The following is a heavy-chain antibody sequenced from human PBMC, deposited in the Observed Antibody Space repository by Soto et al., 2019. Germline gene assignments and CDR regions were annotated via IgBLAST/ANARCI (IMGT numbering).Heavy chain of an antibody. D-gene: IGHD3-9*01. CDR1: GYTFTNYA. V-gene: IGHV1-3*01. J-gene: IGHJ6*02. Sequence: ASVKVSCKASGYTFTNYAVHWVRQAPGQRLEWMGWINAGNGNTRFSQNLQGRVTITRDTSARTVYMELSSLRSEDTAVYYCARDLLRYFDWLLGGHYYYYGMDVWGQGTAVTVSS. CDR2: INAGNGNT. CDR3: ARDLLRYFDWLLGGHYYYYGMDV.